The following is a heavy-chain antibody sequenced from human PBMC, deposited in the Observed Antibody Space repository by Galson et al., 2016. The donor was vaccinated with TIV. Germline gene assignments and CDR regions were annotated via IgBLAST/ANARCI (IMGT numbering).Heavy chain of an antibody. V-gene: IGHV1-69*13. Sequence: SVKVSCKASGGTFSSFVISWVRQAPGQGLEWMGGIIPLFGEAHYAQKFQGRVTITADESTSTVHMELRSLRSGDTAMYYCAKCRNTAMDTYYYYYGLDVWGQGTTVTVSS. CDR3: AKCRNTAMDTYYYYYGLDV. CDR2: IIPLFGEA. J-gene: IGHJ6*02. CDR1: GGTFSSFV. D-gene: IGHD5-18*01.